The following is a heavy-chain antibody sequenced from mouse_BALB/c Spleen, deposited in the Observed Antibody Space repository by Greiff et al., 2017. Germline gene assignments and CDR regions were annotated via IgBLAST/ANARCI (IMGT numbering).Heavy chain of an antibody. D-gene: IGHD2-1*01. Sequence: QVHVKQSGAELVKPGASVKLSCKTSSYTFTSYWIQWVKQRPGQGLGWIGEIFPGTGTTYYNEKFKGKATLTIDTSSSTAYMQLSSLTSEDSAVYFCARSHGKKNYFDYWGQGTTLTVSS. V-gene: IGHV1S132*01. CDR2: IFPGTGTT. CDR3: ARSHGKKNYFDY. J-gene: IGHJ2*01. CDR1: SYTFTSYW.